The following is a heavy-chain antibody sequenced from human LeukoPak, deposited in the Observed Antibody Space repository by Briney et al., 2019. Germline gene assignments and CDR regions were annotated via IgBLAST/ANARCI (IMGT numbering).Heavy chain of an antibody. Sequence: GGSLRLSCEASGFIFSSYGFHWVRQAPGKGLEWVTLISYDGRNQYYGQSVKGRFTISRDNSKNIVYLQMNSLRAEDTAVYYCARALSDALRYFDIWGQGTMVTVSS. CDR1: GFIFSSYG. D-gene: IGHD3-16*02. J-gene: IGHJ3*02. CDR3: ARALSDALRYFDI. V-gene: IGHV3-30*03. CDR2: ISYDGRNQ.